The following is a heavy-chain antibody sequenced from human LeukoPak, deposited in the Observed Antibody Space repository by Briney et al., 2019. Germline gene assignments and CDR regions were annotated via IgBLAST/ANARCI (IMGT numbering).Heavy chain of an antibody. CDR3: ASSSYDSSGYYSSSYFDY. CDR1: GFTFSSYA. V-gene: IGHV3-23*01. CDR2: VSSNGAKT. D-gene: IGHD3-22*01. J-gene: IGHJ4*02. Sequence: GGSLRLSCAASGFTFSSYAITWVRQAPGKGLEWVSAVSSNGAKTYYADSVKGRFTISRDNAKNSLYLQMNSLRAEDTAVYYCASSSYDSSGYYSSSYFDYWGQGTLVTVSS.